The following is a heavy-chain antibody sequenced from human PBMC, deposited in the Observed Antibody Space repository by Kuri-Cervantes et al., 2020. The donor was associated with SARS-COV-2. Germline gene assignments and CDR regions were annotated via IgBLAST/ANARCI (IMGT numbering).Heavy chain of an antibody. V-gene: IGHV1-18*01. Sequence: ASVKVSCKASGYTFTSYGISWVRQAPGQELEWMGWISAYNGNTNYAQKLQGRVTMTTDTSTSTAYMELRSLRSDDTAVYYCARGEGAAPDLDAFDIWGQGTMVTVSS. CDR3: ARGEGAAPDLDAFDI. CDR1: GYTFTSYG. CDR2: ISAYNGNT. D-gene: IGHD1-26*01. J-gene: IGHJ3*02.